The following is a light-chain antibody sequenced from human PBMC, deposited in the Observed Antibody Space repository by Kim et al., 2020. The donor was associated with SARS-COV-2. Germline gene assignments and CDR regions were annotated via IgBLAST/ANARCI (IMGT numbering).Light chain of an antibody. CDR3: QQYGSSSMYT. J-gene: IGKJ2*01. V-gene: IGKV3-20*01. Sequence: PGERATLSCRANQSVSSSYLAWYQQKPGQAPRLLIYGASSRATGIPDRFSGSGSGTDFTLTISRLEPEDFAVYYCQQYGSSSMYTFGQGTKLEIK. CDR2: GAS. CDR1: QSVSSSY.